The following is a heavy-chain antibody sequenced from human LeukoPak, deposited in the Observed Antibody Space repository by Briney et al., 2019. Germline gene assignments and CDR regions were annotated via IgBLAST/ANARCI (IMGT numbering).Heavy chain of an antibody. CDR3: ATHPRAYSPRNGYFDY. J-gene: IGHJ4*02. Sequence: GGSLRLSCAASGFTFSSYAMNWVRQAPGKGLEWVSSISSSSSCIYYADSVKGRFTISRDNAKNSLYLQMNSLRAEDTAVYYCATHPRAYSPRNGYFDYWGQGTLVTVSS. D-gene: IGHD2-15*01. V-gene: IGHV3-21*01. CDR1: GFTFSSYA. CDR2: ISSSSSCI.